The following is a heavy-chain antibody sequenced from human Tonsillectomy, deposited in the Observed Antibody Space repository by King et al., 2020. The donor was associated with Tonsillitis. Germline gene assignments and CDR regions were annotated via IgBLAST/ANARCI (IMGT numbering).Heavy chain of an antibody. CDR3: ARTGAGFPPGPRSYSFSAIDV. J-gene: IGHJ6*02. V-gene: IGHV4-39*01. D-gene: IGHD2-8*02. CDR1: GGSISGSSYN. CDR2: VYHSGIT. Sequence: QLQESGPGLVKPSETLSLTCTVSGGSISGSSYNWGWIRQTPGKGLEWIGSVYHSGITSYSPSPKSRVTVFVDTSTNQFSLSRRSVTAADTGLYFCARTGAGFPPGPRSYSFSAIDVWGQGTTVTVSS.